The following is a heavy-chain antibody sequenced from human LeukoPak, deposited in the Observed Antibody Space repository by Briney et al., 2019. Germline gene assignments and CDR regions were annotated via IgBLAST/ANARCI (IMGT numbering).Heavy chain of an antibody. V-gene: IGHV3-21*01. Sequence: GGSLRLSCAASGFTFHNNGMSWVRRAPGKGLGWISAISGSSRSTYHAESVKGRFTISRDNAKNSLYLQMNSLRAEDTAVYYCARDRLLWFTKGGQGTLVTVSS. CDR2: ISGSSRST. CDR1: GFTFHNNG. J-gene: IGHJ4*02. D-gene: IGHD3-10*01. CDR3: ARDRLLWFTK.